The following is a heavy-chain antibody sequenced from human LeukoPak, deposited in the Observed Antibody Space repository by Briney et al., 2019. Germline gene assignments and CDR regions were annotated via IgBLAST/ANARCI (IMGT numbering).Heavy chain of an antibody. CDR2: FDPEDGET. D-gene: IGHD3-22*01. V-gene: IGHV1-24*01. CDR3: ATERGSSGYPDY. Sequence: ASVKVSCKVSGYTLTELSMHWVRQAPGKGLEWLGGFDPEDGETIYAQKFQGRVTMTEDTSTYTAYMELSSMRSEDTAVYYCATERGSSGYPDYWGQGTLVTVSS. CDR1: GYTLTELS. J-gene: IGHJ4*02.